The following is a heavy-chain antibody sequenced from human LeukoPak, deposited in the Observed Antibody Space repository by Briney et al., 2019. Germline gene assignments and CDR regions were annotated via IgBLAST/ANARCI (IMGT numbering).Heavy chain of an antibody. J-gene: IGHJ4*02. CDR1: GVSITNYY. Sequence: ASETLSLTCTFSGVSITNYYWAWIRQPAGKGLEWIGRMYISGSTNYNPSLKSRVSISIDKTKNQFSLKLTSVTAADTAVYYCARDYLVGAPLDSWGQGTLVTVSS. CDR2: MYISGST. CDR3: ARDYLVGAPLDS. V-gene: IGHV4-4*07. D-gene: IGHD1-26*01.